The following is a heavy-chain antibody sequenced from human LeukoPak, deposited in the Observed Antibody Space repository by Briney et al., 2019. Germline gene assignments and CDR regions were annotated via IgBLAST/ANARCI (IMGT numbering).Heavy chain of an antibody. CDR3: ARVRYSDSSVLTRKRSYYFDY. V-gene: IGHV4-4*07. Sequence: SETLSLTCTVSGGSISSYYWSWIRQPAGKGLESIGHISTSGSTNYSPSLKSRVTMSVDTSKNQFSLKLSSVIAADTAVYYCARVRYSDSSVLTRKRSYYFDYWGQGTLVTVSS. CDR1: GGSISSYY. D-gene: IGHD3-22*01. CDR2: ISTSGST. J-gene: IGHJ4*02.